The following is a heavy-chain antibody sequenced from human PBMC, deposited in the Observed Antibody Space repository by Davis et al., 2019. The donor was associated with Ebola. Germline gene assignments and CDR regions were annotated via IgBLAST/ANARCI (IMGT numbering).Heavy chain of an antibody. CDR2: IYYSGST. J-gene: IGHJ4*02. CDR3: ARATPGGYYDSSGYYWAYFDY. Sequence: MPSETLSLTCAVYGGSFSGYYWSWIRQPPGKGLEWIGYIYYSGSTYYNPSLKSRVTISVDTSKNQFSLKLSSVTAADTAVYYCARATPGGYYDSSGYYWAYFDYWGQGTLVTVSS. CDR1: GGSFSGYY. D-gene: IGHD3-22*01. V-gene: IGHV4-30-4*01.